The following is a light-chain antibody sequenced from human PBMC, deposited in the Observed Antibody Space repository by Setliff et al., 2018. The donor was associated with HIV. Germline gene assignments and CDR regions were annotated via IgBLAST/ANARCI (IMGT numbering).Light chain of an antibody. CDR1: NSDVVGYNY. V-gene: IGLV2-11*01. Sequence: QSVLTQPRSVSGSPGQSVTISCTGSNSDVVGYNYVSWYQQHSGKAPKLIIYNVIKRPSGVPDRFSGSKSGNTASLTISGLQAEDEADYYCCSYTSTSTSVFGTGTKVTVL. CDR3: CSYTSTSTSV. CDR2: NVI. J-gene: IGLJ1*01.